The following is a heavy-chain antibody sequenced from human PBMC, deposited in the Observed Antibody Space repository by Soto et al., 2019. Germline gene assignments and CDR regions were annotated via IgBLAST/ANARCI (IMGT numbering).Heavy chain of an antibody. J-gene: IGHJ4*02. CDR2: IPYDGSNK. D-gene: IGHD3-22*01. CDR1: GFTFSSYA. CDR3: ARDAYYDSSGYSAGYFDY. V-gene: IGHV3-30-3*01. Sequence: PGGSLRLSCAASGFTFSSYAMHWVRQAPGKGLEWVAVIPYDGSNKYYADSVKGRFTISRDNSKSTLYLQMNSLRAEDTAVYYCARDAYYDSSGYSAGYFDYWGQGTLVTVSS.